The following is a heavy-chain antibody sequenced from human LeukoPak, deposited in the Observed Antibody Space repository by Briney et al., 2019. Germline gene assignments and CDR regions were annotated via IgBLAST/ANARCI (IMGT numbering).Heavy chain of an antibody. J-gene: IGHJ4*02. Sequence: ASVKVSCKASGYSFVTSDINWERQAAGQGLEWMGWMNPLSGNTGYAQKFQGRVTMTRNTSTGTAYMELSSLRSEDTAVYYCARSLAVDGTRAYWGQGTPVTVSS. V-gene: IGHV1-8*01. CDR2: MNPLSGNT. CDR1: GYSFVTSD. CDR3: ARSLAVDGTRAY. D-gene: IGHD6-19*01.